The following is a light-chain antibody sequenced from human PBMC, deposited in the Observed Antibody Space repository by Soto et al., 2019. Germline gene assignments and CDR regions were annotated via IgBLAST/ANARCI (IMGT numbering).Light chain of an antibody. J-gene: IGKJ4*01. CDR3: QQRRDWPLT. V-gene: IGKV3-11*01. CDR2: DAS. Sequence: EIVLTQSPATLSLSPGERATLSCRASQSLNSYLAWFQQKPGQAPRLLIYDASNRATDIPARFSGSGSGTDFTLTISSLEPADFAVYYCQQRRDWPLTVGGGTKVEIK. CDR1: QSLNSY.